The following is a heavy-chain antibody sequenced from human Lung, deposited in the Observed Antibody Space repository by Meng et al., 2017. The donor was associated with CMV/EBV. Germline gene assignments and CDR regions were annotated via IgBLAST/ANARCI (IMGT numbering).Heavy chain of an antibody. CDR3: ARDILEHNAFDM. Sequence: SETLSLTCTVSGGSVSSGSYYWSWLRQPPGKGLEWIGYISYIGSTNYNPSLKSRVSISVDTSKNQFSLKLSSVTAADTAIFYCARDILEHNAFDMWGQGTXVTVSS. D-gene: IGHD1/OR15-1a*01. CDR2: ISYIGST. V-gene: IGHV4-61*01. J-gene: IGHJ3*02. CDR1: GGSVSSGSYY.